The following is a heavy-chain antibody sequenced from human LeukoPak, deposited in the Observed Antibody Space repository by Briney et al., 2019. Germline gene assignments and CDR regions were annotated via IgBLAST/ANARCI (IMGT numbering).Heavy chain of an antibody. CDR1: GFSFGSYP. V-gene: IGHV3-23*01. J-gene: IGHJ4*02. CDR3: ARDSSHYLGSSDY. D-gene: IGHD6-6*01. CDR2: ISETGDVT. Sequence: GVLRLSCVVSGFSFGSYPMSWVRQAPGKGLEWVSVISETGDVTHYADSMKGRFTISRDNIKNTLNLQMNSLRAEDTAIYYCARDSSHYLGSSDYWGQGTLVTVSS.